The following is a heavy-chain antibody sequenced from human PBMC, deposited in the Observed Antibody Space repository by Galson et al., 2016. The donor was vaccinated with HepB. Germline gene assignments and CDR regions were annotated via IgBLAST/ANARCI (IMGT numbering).Heavy chain of an antibody. Sequence: CAISGDSVSSNSAGWNWIRQSPSRGLEWLRRTFYRSNWQNDYADSVKSRITIIPDTSKNQFSLQLNSVTPDDTAVYYCARSYLLGRGFGWWGQGTLVTVSS. V-gene: IGHV6-1*01. J-gene: IGHJ4*02. CDR2: TFYRSNWQN. CDR1: GDSVSSNSAG. D-gene: IGHD7-27*01. CDR3: ARSYLLGRGFGW.